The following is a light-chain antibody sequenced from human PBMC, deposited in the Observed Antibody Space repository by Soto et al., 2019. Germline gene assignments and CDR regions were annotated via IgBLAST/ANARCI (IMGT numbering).Light chain of an antibody. V-gene: IGKV1-5*03. Sequence: DIQMTQSPSSLSASLGDRVTITCRASQSIGDFLAWYQQKPGRAPKLLIYKASSLENGVPSRFSGSAFGTEFTLTISGLQPDDFATYYCQQYYTSYTFGQGTKLEIK. CDR3: QQYYTSYT. CDR2: KAS. CDR1: QSIGDF. J-gene: IGKJ2*01.